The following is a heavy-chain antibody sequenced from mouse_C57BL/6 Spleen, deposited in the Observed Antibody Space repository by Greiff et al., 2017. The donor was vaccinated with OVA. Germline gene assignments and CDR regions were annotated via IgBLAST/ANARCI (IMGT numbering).Heavy chain of an antibody. CDR1: GYAFTNYL. CDR2: INPGSGGT. D-gene: IGHD1-1*01. V-gene: IGHV1-54*01. Sequence: QVQLKESGAELVRPGTSVKVSCKASGYAFTNYLIEWVKQRPGQGLEWIGVINPGSGGTNYNEKFKGKATLTADKSSSTAYMQLSSLTSEDSAVYFWAKSRGGGFDYWGQGTTLTVSS. CDR3: AKSRGGGFDY. J-gene: IGHJ2*01.